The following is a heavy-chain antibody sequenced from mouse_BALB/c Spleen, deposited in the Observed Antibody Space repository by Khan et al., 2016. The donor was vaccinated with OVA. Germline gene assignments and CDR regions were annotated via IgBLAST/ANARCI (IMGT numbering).Heavy chain of an antibody. V-gene: IGHV1-52*01. CDR1: GYTFTSYW. CDR3: ARNRCAY. CDR2: IDPYTSET. Sequence: VQLQQSGTELVRPGTSVKLSCKASGYTFTSYWMNWIKQRPEQGLEWIGRIDPYTSETPYTQKFKDQATLTVEKSSNTAYMQLSSLTSEDTAVYYCARNRCAYWGQGTLVTVSA. J-gene: IGHJ3*01.